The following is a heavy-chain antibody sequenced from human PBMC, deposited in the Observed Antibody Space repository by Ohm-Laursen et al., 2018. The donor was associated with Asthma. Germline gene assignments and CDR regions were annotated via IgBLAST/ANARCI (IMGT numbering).Heavy chain of an antibody. CDR3: AKESMIAAALDY. Sequence: SLRLSCAASGFTFSSFAMSWVRQAPGKGLEWVSTISGSGGSTYYADSVKGRFTISRDNSKNTLYLQMNSLRAEDTAVYYCAKESMIAAALDYWGQGTLVTVSS. CDR1: GFTFSSFA. CDR2: ISGSGGST. V-gene: IGHV3-23*01. D-gene: IGHD6-13*01. J-gene: IGHJ4*02.